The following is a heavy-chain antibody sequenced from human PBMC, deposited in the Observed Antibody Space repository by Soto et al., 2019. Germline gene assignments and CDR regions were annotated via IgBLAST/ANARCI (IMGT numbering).Heavy chain of an antibody. Sequence: QVQLVQSGAEVKKPGASVNVSCKASGYTFTSYYIHWVRQAPGQGLEWMGWINCNSGGTNYALKFQGRVTVTRDTSISTIYMELSRLRSDDTAVYYCAREGLGGEKDYWGQGTLVTVSS. V-gene: IGHV1-2*02. CDR3: AREGLGGEKDY. D-gene: IGHD7-27*01. CDR2: INCNSGGT. J-gene: IGHJ4*02. CDR1: GYTFTSYY.